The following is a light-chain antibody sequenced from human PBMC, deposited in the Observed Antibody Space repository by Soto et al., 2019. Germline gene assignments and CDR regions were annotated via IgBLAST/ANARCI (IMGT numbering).Light chain of an antibody. CDR2: GAS. CDR1: QSVSSN. Sequence: EIVMTQSPATLSVSPGERATLSCRASQSVSSNLAWYQQKPGQAPRLLIYGASTRATGIPARFSGSGSGTEFTLTISSLQSEDFAVYYCQQYNNWRPGGLTFGGGTKVEIK. V-gene: IGKV3-15*01. CDR3: QQYNNWRPGGLT. J-gene: IGKJ4*01.